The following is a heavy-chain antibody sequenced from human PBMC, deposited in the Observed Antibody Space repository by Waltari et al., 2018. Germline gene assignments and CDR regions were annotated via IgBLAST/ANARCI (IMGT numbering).Heavy chain of an antibody. J-gene: IGHJ4*02. CDR3: ARVGAKMATMANY. D-gene: IGHD3-16*01. V-gene: IGHV1-69-2*01. CDR2: VDPEDGET. CDR1: GYTFTDYY. Sequence: EVQLVQSGAEVKKPGATVKISCKASGYTFTDYYMHWVQQAPGKGLEWMGRVDPEDGETIYAEKFQGRITMTTDTSTSTAYMELRSLRSDDTAVYYCARVGAKMATMANYWGQGTLVTVSS.